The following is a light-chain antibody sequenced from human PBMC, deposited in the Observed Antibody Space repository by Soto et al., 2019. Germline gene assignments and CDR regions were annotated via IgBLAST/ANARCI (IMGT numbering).Light chain of an antibody. Sequence: EIVLTQSPGTLSLSPGQRATLSCRASQSVSRSYLAWYQHKRGQAPRLLMFGTGSRATGIPDRFSGTGSGTDVTLIINRLEPEDFAVYYCQQYGSTPHTFGQGTKLEIK. CDR1: QSVSRSY. CDR2: GTG. J-gene: IGKJ2*01. CDR3: QQYGSTPHT. V-gene: IGKV3-20*01.